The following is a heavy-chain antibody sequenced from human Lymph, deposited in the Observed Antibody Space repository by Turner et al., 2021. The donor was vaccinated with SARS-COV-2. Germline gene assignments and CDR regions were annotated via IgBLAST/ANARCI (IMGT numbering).Heavy chain of an antibody. J-gene: IGHJ5*02. Sequence: QVQLVQSGAEVKKPGASVKVSCKASVYTFTNNGISWVRQAPGEGLEWMGWISGNNDNTNYAQKLQGRVTMTTDTSTSTAYMELRSLRSDDTAVYYCARSNFDWLFSPDWFDPWGQGTLVIVSS. CDR3: ARSNFDWLFSPDWFDP. V-gene: IGHV1-18*01. D-gene: IGHD3-9*01. CDR2: ISGNNDNT. CDR1: VYTFTNNG.